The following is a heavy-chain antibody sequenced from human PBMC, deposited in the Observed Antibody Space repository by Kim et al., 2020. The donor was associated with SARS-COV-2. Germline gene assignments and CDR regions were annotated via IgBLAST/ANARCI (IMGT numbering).Heavy chain of an antibody. Sequence: NKYYADSVKGRFTISRDNSKNTLYLQMNSLRAEDTAVYYCARGKEWGLQNWGQGTLVTVSS. CDR3: ARGKEWGLQN. J-gene: IGHJ4*02. D-gene: IGHD1-26*01. V-gene: IGHV3-33*01. CDR2: NK.